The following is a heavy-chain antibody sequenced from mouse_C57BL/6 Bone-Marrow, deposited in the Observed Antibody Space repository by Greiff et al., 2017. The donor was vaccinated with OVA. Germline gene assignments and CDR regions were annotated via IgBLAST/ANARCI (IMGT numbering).Heavy chain of an antibody. V-gene: IGHV1-64*01. Sequence: QVQLQQPGAELVKPGASVKLSCKASGYTFTSYWMHWVKQRPGQGLEWIGMIHPNSGSTNYNEKFKSKATLTVDKSSSTAYMQLSSLTSEDSAVYYCARAYYGSSPFDYWGQGTTLTGSS. J-gene: IGHJ2*01. CDR2: IHPNSGST. CDR1: GYTFTSYW. CDR3: ARAYYGSSPFDY. D-gene: IGHD1-1*01.